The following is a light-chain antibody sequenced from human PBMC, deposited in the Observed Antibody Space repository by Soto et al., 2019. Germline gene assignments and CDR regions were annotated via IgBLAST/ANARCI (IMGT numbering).Light chain of an antibody. J-gene: IGKJ3*01. CDR1: QSVLHSNGNNH. CDR3: VQTLQTPFT. CDR2: LGS. V-gene: IGKV2-28*01. Sequence: DIVMTQSPLSLPVTPGEPASISCRSSQSVLHSNGNNHLNWYLQKPGQSPQLLIYLGSNRASGVPDRFSGSESGTDFTLKLSRVEAEDVGVYYCVQTLQTPFTFGPGTKVDIK.